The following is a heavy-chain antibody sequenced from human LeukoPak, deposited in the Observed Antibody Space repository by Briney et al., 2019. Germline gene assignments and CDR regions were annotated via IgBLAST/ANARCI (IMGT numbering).Heavy chain of an antibody. CDR1: DGSISGYY. D-gene: IGHD2-15*01. CDR3: AMSKSGYGWFDP. J-gene: IGHJ5*02. CDR2: IFYSGSI. V-gene: IGHV4-59*08. Sequence: SETLSLTCNVSDGSISGYYWNWIRQPPGKGPEWIGYIFYSGSINYNPSLKSRVTMSLDTSRNQFSLKLSSVTAADTAVYYCAMSKSGYGWFDPWGPGTLVTVSS.